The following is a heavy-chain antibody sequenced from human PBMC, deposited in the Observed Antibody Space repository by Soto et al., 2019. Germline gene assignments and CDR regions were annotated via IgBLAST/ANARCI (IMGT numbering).Heavy chain of an antibody. Sequence: LRLSCAASGFSSSFYWMYWVRQAPGKGLAWVSGINSDGSSTNYADSVKGRFIISRDNTKNTVYLQMNSLRAEDTAVYYCARERAPTVNTVKGMDVWGQGTTVTVSS. CDR1: GFSSSFYW. CDR3: ARERAPTVNTVKGMDV. CDR2: INSDGSST. V-gene: IGHV3-74*01. D-gene: IGHD4-4*01. J-gene: IGHJ6*02.